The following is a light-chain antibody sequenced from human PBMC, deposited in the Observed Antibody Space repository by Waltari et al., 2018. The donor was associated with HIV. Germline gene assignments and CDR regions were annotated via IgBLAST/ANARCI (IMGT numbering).Light chain of an antibody. Sequence: DIELTQSPSTLSASVGDTVTITCRTSANIGNWLPWYQMKPGKAPDLLIYRASTLKSGVPSRFRGRGSGTEFALTVRGLQPDDFGTFFCQQYNVYPWTFGQGTRVDLK. CDR2: RAS. CDR3: QQYNVYPWT. V-gene: IGKV1-5*03. CDR1: ANIGNW. J-gene: IGKJ1*01.